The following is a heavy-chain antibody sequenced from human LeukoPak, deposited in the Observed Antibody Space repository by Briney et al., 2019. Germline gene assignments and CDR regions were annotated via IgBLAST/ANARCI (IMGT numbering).Heavy chain of an antibody. CDR3: AKMSQLWLLLDIGDY. Sequence: GGSLRLSCAASGFTFSSYGMHWVRQAPGKGLEWVAVISYDGSNKYYADSVKGRFTISRDNSKNTLYLQMNSLRAEDTAVYYCAKMSQLWLLLDIGDYWGQGTLVTVSS. J-gene: IGHJ4*02. CDR2: ISYDGSNK. V-gene: IGHV3-30*18. D-gene: IGHD5-18*01. CDR1: GFTFSSYG.